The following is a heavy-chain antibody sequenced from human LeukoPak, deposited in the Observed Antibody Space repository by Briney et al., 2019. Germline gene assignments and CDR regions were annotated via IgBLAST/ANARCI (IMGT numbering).Heavy chain of an antibody. J-gene: IGHJ4*02. CDR2: INPNSGGT. Sequence: GASVKVSCKASGYTFTVYYMHWVRQAPGQGLEWMGWINPNSGGTNYAQKFQGRVTMTRDTSISTAYMELSRLRSDDTAVYYCARAHKVMITFGGVIAGPDYWGQGTLVTVSS. D-gene: IGHD3-16*02. CDR3: ARAHKVMITFGGVIAGPDY. V-gene: IGHV1-2*02. CDR1: GYTFTVYY.